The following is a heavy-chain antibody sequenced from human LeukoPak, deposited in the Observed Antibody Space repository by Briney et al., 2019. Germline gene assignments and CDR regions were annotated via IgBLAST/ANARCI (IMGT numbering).Heavy chain of an antibody. CDR3: ARDFRARQWLSLPGY. Sequence: GECLRPSCAPPGPTFSSYFTRWVRQAPDKGLGWDAVILYDGSNKYYADYVKGRFTISRDNSKNTLYLQMNSLRAEDTAVYYCARDFRARQWLSLPGYWGEGTLVTVS. J-gene: IGHJ4*02. D-gene: IGHD6-19*01. CDR1: GPTFSSYF. V-gene: IGHV3-33*08. CDR2: ILYDGSNK.